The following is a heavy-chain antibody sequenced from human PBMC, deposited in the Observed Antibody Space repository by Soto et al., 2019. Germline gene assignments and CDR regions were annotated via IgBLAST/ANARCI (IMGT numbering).Heavy chain of an antibody. J-gene: IGHJ4*02. CDR2: ISYDGSNK. V-gene: IGHV3-30-3*01. CDR1: GFTFSSYA. D-gene: IGHD4-17*01. Sequence: QVQLVESGGGVVQPGRSLRLSCAASGFTFSSYAMHWVRQAPGKGLEWVAVISYDGSNKYYADSVKGRFTISRDNSKNTLYLQMNSLRAEDTAVYYCARDSTTVTPIPPGEVDYWGQGTLVTVSS. CDR3: ARDSTTVTPIPPGEVDY.